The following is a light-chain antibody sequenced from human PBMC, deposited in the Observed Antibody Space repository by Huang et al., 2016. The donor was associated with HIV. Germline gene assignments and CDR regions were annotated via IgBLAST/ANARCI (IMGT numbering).Light chain of an antibody. CDR1: QVIGNS. CDR3: QKYDSAPRT. CDR2: VAS. Sequence: DIQMTQSPSSLSAFVGDTVTITCRASQVIGNSLAWYQQKPGRPPKLLIYVASTWQSGVPSLFSGSGSGTDFTLTISNLQTEDVATYYCQKYDSAPRTFGQGTRV. V-gene: IGKV1-27*01. J-gene: IGKJ1*01.